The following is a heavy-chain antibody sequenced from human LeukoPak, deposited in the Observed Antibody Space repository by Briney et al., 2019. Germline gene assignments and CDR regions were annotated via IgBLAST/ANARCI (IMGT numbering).Heavy chain of an antibody. CDR1: GDSISNYY. D-gene: IGHD4-23*01. CDR2: IYTSGST. CDR3: ARSTTVVTFDY. J-gene: IGHJ4*02. Sequence: SETLSLTCTVSGDSISNYYWSWIRQPAGKGLEWIGRIYTSGSTNYNPSLKSRVTISVDRSKNQFSLKLSSVTAADTAVYYCARSTTVVTFDYWGQGTLVTVSS. V-gene: IGHV4-4*07.